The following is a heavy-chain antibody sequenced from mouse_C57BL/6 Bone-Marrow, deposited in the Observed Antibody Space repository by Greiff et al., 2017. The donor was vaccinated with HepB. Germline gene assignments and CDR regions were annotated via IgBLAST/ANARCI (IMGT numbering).Heavy chain of an antibody. J-gene: IGHJ2*01. D-gene: IGHD2-4*01. CDR3: ARGYYDYDYFDY. V-gene: IGHV1-63*01. CDR2: IYPGGGYT. Sequence: QVQLKESGAELVRPGTSVKMSCKASGYTFTNYWIGWAKQRPGHGLEWIGDIYPGGGYTNYNEKFKGKATLTADKSSSTAYMQFSSLTSEDSAIYYCARGYYDYDYFDYWGQGTPLTVSS. CDR1: GYTFTNYW.